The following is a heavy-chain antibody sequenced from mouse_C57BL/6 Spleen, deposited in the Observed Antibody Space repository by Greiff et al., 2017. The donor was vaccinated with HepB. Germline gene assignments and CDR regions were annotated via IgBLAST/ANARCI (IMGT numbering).Heavy chain of an antibody. Sequence: VQLQQSGAELVRPGASVTLSCKASGYTFTDYEMHWVKQTPVHGLEWIGAIDPETGGTAYNQKFKGKAILTADKSSSTAYMELRSLTSEDSAVYYWTRWGGELGRDAMDYWGQGTSVTVSS. J-gene: IGHJ4*01. V-gene: IGHV1-15*01. CDR3: TRWGGELGRDAMDY. CDR2: IDPETGGT. D-gene: IGHD4-1*01. CDR1: GYTFTDYE.